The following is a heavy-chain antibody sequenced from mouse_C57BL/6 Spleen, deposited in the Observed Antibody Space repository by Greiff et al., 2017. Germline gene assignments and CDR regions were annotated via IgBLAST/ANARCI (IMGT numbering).Heavy chain of an antibody. CDR1: GFTFTDSY. V-gene: IGHV7-3*01. J-gene: IGHJ4*01. CDR3: ARYEGAMDY. Sequence: EVKLEESGGGLVQPGGSLSLSCAASGFTFTDSYMSWVRQPPGLALEWLGFIRNKANGYTTEYSASVKGRFTISRDNSQSILYLQMNALRAEDSATYYCARYEGAMDYWGQGTSVTVSS. CDR2: IRNKANGYTT.